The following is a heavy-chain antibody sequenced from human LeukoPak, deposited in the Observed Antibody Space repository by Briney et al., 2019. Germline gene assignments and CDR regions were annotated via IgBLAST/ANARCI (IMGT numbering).Heavy chain of an antibody. CDR2: ISYDGSNK. D-gene: IGHD3-22*01. CDR1: GFTFSSYA. V-gene: IGHV3-30*04. CDR3: ARGYDGSGYYYRNWYFDL. Sequence: PGGSLRLSCAASGFTFSSYAMHWVRQAPGKGLEWVAVISYDGSNKYYADSVKGRFTISRDNSKNTLYLQMNSLRAEDTAVYYCARGYDGSGYYYRNWYFDLWGRGTLVTVSS. J-gene: IGHJ2*01.